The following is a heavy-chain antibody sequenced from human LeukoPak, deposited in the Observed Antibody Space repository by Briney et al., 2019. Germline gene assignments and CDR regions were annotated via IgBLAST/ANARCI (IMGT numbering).Heavy chain of an antibody. J-gene: IGHJ5*02. CDR3: AREGRWLQFGWFDP. CDR2: IIPIFGTA. V-gene: IGHV1-69*06. Sequence: GSSVKVSCKASGGTFSSNAISWVRQAPGQGLEWMGGIIPIFGTANYAQKFQGRVTITADKSTSTAYMELSSLRSEDTAVYYCAREGRWLQFGWFDPWGQGTLVTVSS. CDR1: GGTFSSNA. D-gene: IGHD5-24*01.